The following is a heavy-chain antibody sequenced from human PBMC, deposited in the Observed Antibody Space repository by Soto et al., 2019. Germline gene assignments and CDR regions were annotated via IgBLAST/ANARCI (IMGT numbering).Heavy chain of an antibody. CDR2: INPNSGGT. Sequence: VASVKVSCKASGYIFTGYHMHWVRQAPGQGLEWMGWINPNSGGTKYAQKFQGRVTMTRDTSISTAYMELSSLRSDDTAVYYCAREDLPIYYYGMDVWGQGTTVTVSS. CDR1: GYIFTGYH. CDR3: AREDLPIYYYGMDV. V-gene: IGHV1-2*02. J-gene: IGHJ6*02.